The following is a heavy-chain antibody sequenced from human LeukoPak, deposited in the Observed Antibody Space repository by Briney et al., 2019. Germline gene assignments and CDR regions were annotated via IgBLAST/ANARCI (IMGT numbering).Heavy chain of an antibody. Sequence: SQTLSLTCTVSGGSISSGSYYWSWIRQPPGKGLEWIGYIYYTGSTNYNPSLKSRVTISVDTSKNQFSLNLSSVTAADTAVYYCARGGHNYGFWGQGTPVTVSS. V-gene: IGHV4-61*01. CDR3: ARGGHNYGF. CDR1: GGSISSGSYY. CDR2: IYYTGST. J-gene: IGHJ4*02. D-gene: IGHD5-18*01.